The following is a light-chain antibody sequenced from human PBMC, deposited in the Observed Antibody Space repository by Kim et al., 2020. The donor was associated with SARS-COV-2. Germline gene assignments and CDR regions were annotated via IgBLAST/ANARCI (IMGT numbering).Light chain of an antibody. V-gene: IGKV1-5*03. Sequence: CGDDRATTTCRASQNIGGFCAWYQQKPGNAPHLLIYETSVLETGAPLMFSGSASGTEFTLTITSLQHDDFATYYCQQYNSFWTFGPGTKVDIK. CDR3: QQYNSFWT. CDR2: ETS. CDR1: QNIGGF. J-gene: IGKJ1*01.